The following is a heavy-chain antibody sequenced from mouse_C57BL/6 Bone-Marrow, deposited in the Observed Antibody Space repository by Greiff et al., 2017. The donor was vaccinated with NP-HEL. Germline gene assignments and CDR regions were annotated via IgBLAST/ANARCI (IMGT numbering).Heavy chain of an antibody. V-gene: IGHV1-50*01. Sequence: QVQLQQPGAELVKPGASVKLSCKASGYTFTSYWMQWVKQRPGQGLEWIGEIDPSDSYTNYNEKFKGKATLTADKSSSTAYMELRSLTSEDSAVYFCARGTTVVYWYFDVWGTGTTVTVSA. D-gene: IGHD1-1*01. J-gene: IGHJ1*03. CDR2: IDPSDSYT. CDR1: GYTFTSYW. CDR3: ARGTTVVYWYFDV.